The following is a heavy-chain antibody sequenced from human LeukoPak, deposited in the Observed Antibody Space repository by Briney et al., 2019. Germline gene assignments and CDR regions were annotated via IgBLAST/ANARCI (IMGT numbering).Heavy chain of an antibody. Sequence: SVKVSCKASGGTFSSYAISWVRQAPGQGLEWMGRIIPIFGTANYAQKFQGRVTITTDESTSTADMELSSLRSEDTAVYYCARGSILYNNGDYWGQGTLVTVSS. V-gene: IGHV1-69*05. J-gene: IGHJ4*02. CDR1: GGTFSSYA. D-gene: IGHD2-15*01. CDR2: IIPIFGTA. CDR3: ARGSILYNNGDY.